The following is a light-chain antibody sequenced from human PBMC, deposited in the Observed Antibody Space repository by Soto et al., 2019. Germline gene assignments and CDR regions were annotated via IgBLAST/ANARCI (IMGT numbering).Light chain of an antibody. J-gene: IGLJ3*02. V-gene: IGLV2-23*02. CDR1: SSDIGSYDL. Sequence: QSVLTQPASVSGSPGQSITISCTVVSSDIGSYDLVSWYQQHPGKAPKLIIYEVNKRPSGVSNRFSGSKAGNTASLTVSWLQAEDEADDYCCSFAGGSTWVFGGGTKLTVL. CDR3: CSFAGGSTWV. CDR2: EVN.